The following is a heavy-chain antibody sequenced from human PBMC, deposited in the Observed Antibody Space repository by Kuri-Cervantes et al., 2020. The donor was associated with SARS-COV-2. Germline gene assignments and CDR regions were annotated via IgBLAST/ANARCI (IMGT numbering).Heavy chain of an antibody. V-gene: IGHV3-7*01. J-gene: IGHJ6*03. CDR3: ARVHKAGATYYHYYMDV. CDR2: IKQDGSEK. CDR1: GFTFSSYW. Sequence: ETLSLTCAASGFTFSSYWMSWVRQAPGKGLEWVANIKQDGSEKYYVGSVKGRFTISRDNAKNSLYLQMNSLRAEDTAVYYCARVHKAGATYYHYYMDVWGKGTTVTVSS. D-gene: IGHD1-26*01.